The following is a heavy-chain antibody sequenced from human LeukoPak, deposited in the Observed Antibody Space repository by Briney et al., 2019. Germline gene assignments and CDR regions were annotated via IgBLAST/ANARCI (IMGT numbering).Heavy chain of an antibody. D-gene: IGHD4-23*01. CDR3: ARAQGGNIDY. Sequence: GGSLSLSCVTSGLNFDDSAMHWVRQAPGKGLEWVSLISADGGSTFSADSVKGRFSISRDNSKNSLYLQMNSLRSEDTAMYYCARAQGGNIDYWGQGTLVTVSS. J-gene: IGHJ4*02. V-gene: IGHV3-43*02. CDR1: GLNFDDSA. CDR2: ISADGGST.